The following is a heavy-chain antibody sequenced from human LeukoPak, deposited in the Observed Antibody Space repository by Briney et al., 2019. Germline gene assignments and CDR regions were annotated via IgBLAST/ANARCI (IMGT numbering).Heavy chain of an antibody. CDR2: ISGSGGST. V-gene: IGHV3-23*01. J-gene: IGHJ4*02. CDR1: GFTFSSYA. CDR3: AKDPPTFVVVTAIPGWYFDY. Sequence: GGSLRLSCAASGFTFSSYAMSWVRQAPGKGLEWVSAISGSGGSTYYADSVKGRFTISRDNSKNTLYLQMNSLRAEDTAVYYCAKDPPTFVVVTAIPGWYFDYWGQGTLVTVSS. D-gene: IGHD2-21*02.